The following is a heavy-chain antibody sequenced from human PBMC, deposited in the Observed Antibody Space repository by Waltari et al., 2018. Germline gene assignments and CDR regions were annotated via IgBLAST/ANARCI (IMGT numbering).Heavy chain of an antibody. CDR1: GGSFSGYY. CDR3: ARVEGQQLEPFQH. V-gene: IGHV4-34*01. Sequence: QVQLQQWGAGLLKPSETLSLTCAVYGGSFSGYYWSWIRQPPGKGLEWTGEINHSGSTNYNPSLKSRVTISVDTSKNQFSLKLSSVTAADTAVYYCARVEGQQLEPFQHWGQGTLVTVSS. J-gene: IGHJ1*01. D-gene: IGHD6-13*01. CDR2: INHSGST.